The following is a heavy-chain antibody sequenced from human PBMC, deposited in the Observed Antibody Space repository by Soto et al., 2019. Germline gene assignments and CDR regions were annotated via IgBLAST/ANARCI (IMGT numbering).Heavy chain of an antibody. V-gene: IGHV3-48*02. CDR3: ARVLGQPIDF. CDR2: ITSSSSSI. Sequence: EVQLAESGGGLVQPGGSLRLSCAASGFALSSYNMNWVRQAPGKGLEWVSYITSSSSSIYYADSVKGRFTISRDNAKNSLYLQMNSLRDEDTAVYYCARVLGQPIDFWGQGTLVTVSS. D-gene: IGHD6-13*01. J-gene: IGHJ4*02. CDR1: GFALSSYN.